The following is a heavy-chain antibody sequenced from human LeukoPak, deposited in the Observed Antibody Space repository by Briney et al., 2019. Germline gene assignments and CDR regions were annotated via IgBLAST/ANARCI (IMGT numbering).Heavy chain of an antibody. D-gene: IGHD1-26*01. CDR2: INPNSGGT. CDR1: GYTFTSYY. J-gene: IGHJ4*02. CDR3: AREGWELLHNFDY. Sequence: GASVKVSCKASGYTFTSYYMHWVRQAPGQGLEWMGWINPNSGGTNYAQKFQGRVTMTRDTSISTAYMELSRLRSDDTAVYYCAREGWELLHNFDYWGQGTLVTVSS. V-gene: IGHV1-2*02.